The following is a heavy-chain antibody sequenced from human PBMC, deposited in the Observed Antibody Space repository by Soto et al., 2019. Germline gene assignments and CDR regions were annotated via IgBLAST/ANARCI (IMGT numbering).Heavy chain of an antibody. Sequence: EVQLLESGGGLVQPGGSLRLSCAASGFTFNNYAMTWVRQAPGKGLEWVSAISGGGDTTSYADSVKGRFTVSRDGSKNTLYLQMSSLRAEDTALYYCAKRPGGSGSLTPRVDFWGQGTLVTVSS. J-gene: IGHJ4*02. CDR3: AKRPGGSGSLTPRVDF. V-gene: IGHV3-23*01. CDR1: GFTFNNYA. CDR2: ISGGGDTT. D-gene: IGHD3-10*01.